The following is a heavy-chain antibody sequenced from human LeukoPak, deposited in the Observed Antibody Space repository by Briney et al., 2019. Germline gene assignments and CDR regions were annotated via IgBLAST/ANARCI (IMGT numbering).Heavy chain of an antibody. J-gene: IGHJ4*02. Sequence: PGGSLRLSCAASGFTFSSYAMHWVRQAPGKGLEWVAVILYDGSNKYYADSVKGRFTISRDNSKNTLYLQMNSLRAEDTAVYYCAREYSSGWIFDYWGQGTLVTVSS. CDR2: ILYDGSNK. V-gene: IGHV3-30-3*01. CDR3: AREYSSGWIFDY. D-gene: IGHD6-19*01. CDR1: GFTFSSYA.